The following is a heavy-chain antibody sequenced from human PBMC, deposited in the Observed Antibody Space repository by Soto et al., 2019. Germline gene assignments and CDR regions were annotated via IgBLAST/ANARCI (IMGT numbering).Heavy chain of an antibody. CDR3: ARAASGYYYVY. Sequence: QVQLVQSGAEVKKPGSSVKVSCKASGGTFSTYAITWVRQAPGQGLEWMGGIIPMFGTTNYAQKFQGRVTITADASTSTVYMELSSLRSEDTAVYYCARAASGYYYVYWGQGTLVTVSS. D-gene: IGHD3-22*01. J-gene: IGHJ4*02. V-gene: IGHV1-69*12. CDR1: GGTFSTYA. CDR2: IIPMFGTT.